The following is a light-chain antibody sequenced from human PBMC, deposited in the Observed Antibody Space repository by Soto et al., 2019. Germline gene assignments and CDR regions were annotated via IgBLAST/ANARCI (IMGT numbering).Light chain of an antibody. V-gene: IGLV2-14*01. Sequence: QSVLTQPASVSGSPGQSITISCTGASSDVGYYNYVSWFQQHPGKAPKLIISEVTNRPSGVSTRFSGSKSGSTASLTIFGLQAEDEAHYYCSSYTTSSTYVFGTGTKVTV. CDR3: SSYTTSSTYV. J-gene: IGLJ1*01. CDR2: EVT. CDR1: SSDVGYYNY.